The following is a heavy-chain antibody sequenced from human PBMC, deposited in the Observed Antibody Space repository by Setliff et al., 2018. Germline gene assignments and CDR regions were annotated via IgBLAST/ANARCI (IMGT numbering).Heavy chain of an antibody. CDR1: GFIFSSYE. V-gene: IGHV3-48*03. J-gene: IGHJ4*02. CDR2: ITTSGSAT. CDR3: ARTCSGSGCYAGLES. D-gene: IGHD2-15*01. Sequence: LRLSCAVSGFIFSSYEMNWVRQAPGKGLEWVSSITTSGSATYYAESVKGRFTISRDNSKNTLYLQMNSLRPEDTAVYYCARTCSGSGCYAGLESWGQGTPVTVSS.